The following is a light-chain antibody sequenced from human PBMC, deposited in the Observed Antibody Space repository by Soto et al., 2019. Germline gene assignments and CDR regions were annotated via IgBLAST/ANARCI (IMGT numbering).Light chain of an antibody. Sequence: EIVLTQSPGTLSLSPGESATLSCRASQSISSSYLAWYQQRPGQAPRRLIYGASNRATVIPDRFSGSGSGTDFTLTISRLEPEEFAVYYCQQYSSWTFGQGTQVAIK. CDR2: GAS. V-gene: IGKV3-20*01. CDR1: QSISSSY. CDR3: QQYSSWT. J-gene: IGKJ1*01.